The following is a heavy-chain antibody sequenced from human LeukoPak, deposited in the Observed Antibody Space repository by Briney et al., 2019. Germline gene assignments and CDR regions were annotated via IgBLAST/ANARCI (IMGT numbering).Heavy chain of an antibody. J-gene: IGHJ6*02. V-gene: IGHV3-33*01. CDR1: GFTFSSYG. Sequence: PRRSLRLSCAASGFTFSSYGMHWVRQAPGKGLEWVALIWYDGSNKYYADSVKGRFTISRDNSKNTLYLQMHSLRAEDTAVYYCARDFVAAPTVWGQGTTVTVSS. CDR2: IWYDGSNK. D-gene: IGHD6-13*01. CDR3: ARDFVAAPTV.